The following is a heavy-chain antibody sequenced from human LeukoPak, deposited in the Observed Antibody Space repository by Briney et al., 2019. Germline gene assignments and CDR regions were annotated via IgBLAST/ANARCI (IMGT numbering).Heavy chain of an antibody. CDR3: ARDSVDTYGQPFDS. D-gene: IGHD5/OR15-5a*01. V-gene: IGHV4-34*01. J-gene: IGHJ4*02. Sequence: SETLSLTCAVYGGSFSGYSWSWIRQSPGKGLQWIGEINYNGDTNYNPSLKSQRLTISIDRSLNQFSLKLTSVTAADTAMYFCARDSVDTYGQPFDSWGQGTQVTVSS. CDR1: GGSFSGYS. CDR2: INYNGDT.